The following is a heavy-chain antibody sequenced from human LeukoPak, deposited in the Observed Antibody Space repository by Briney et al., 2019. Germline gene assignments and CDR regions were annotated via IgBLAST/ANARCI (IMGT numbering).Heavy chain of an antibody. V-gene: IGHV5-51*01. Sequence: GESLKISCKGFGYSFPSYWIGWVRQMPGKGLEWMGIIYPGDSDTRYSPSFQGQVTISADKSISTAYLQWSSLKASDTAMYYCARRSYYYGSGSYGAFDIWGQGTMVTVSS. CDR1: GYSFPSYW. CDR2: IYPGDSDT. CDR3: ARRSYYYGSGSYGAFDI. D-gene: IGHD3-10*01. J-gene: IGHJ3*02.